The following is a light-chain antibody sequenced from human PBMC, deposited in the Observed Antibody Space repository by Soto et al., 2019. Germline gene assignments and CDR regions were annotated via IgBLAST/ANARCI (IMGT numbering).Light chain of an antibody. CDR3: SSYAGNNNLL. Sequence: QSALTQPPSASGSPGHSVTISCTGTSSDIGAFDYVSWYQQHPGRAPKLMIYEVTKRPSGVPDRFSGSKSGNTASLTVSGLQAEDEVDYYCSSYAGNNNLLFGGGTQLTVL. V-gene: IGLV2-8*01. CDR2: EVT. J-gene: IGLJ2*01. CDR1: SSDIGAFDY.